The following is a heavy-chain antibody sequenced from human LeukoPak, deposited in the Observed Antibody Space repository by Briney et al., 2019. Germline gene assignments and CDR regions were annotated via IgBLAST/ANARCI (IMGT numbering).Heavy chain of an antibody. V-gene: IGHV3-48*03. D-gene: IGHD6-6*01. CDR3: GRGGAARSDF. J-gene: IGHJ4*02. Sequence: GGSLRLSCAASGFTFSSYEMNWVRQAPGKGLEWVSYISSTSSNIDYADSVKGRFTISRDNVKNTLYLQINRLRVEDMSVYYCGRGGAARSDFWGQGTLVTVSS. CDR1: GFTFSSYE. CDR2: ISSTSSNI.